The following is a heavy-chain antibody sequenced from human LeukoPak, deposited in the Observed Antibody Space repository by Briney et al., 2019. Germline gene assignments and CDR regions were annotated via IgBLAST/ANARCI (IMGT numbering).Heavy chain of an antibody. J-gene: IGHJ4*02. Sequence: SETLSLTCTVSGGSISSSTYYWAWIRQSPGKGLEWIGSITYSGSTYYNPSLESRVTISVDTSKNQFSLRLTSVTAVDTAVYYCARQGVGATDCWGQGTLVTVSS. CDR3: ARQGVGATDC. CDR2: ITYSGST. D-gene: IGHD1-26*01. CDR1: GGSISSSTYY. V-gene: IGHV4-39*01.